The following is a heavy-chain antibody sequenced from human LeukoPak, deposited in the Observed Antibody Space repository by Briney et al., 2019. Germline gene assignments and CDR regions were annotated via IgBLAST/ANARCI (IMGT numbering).Heavy chain of an antibody. D-gene: IGHD3-22*01. CDR2: ISAYNGNT. CDR1: GYTFTSYG. V-gene: IGHV1-18*01. CDR3: ARAEYYYDSSGYYPRDWFDP. Sequence: ASVKVSCKASGYTFTSYGISWVRQAPGQGLEWMGWISAYNGNTNYAQKLQGRVTMTTDTSTSTAYMELRSLRSDDTAVYYCARAEYYYDSSGYYPRDWFDPWGQGTLVTVSS. J-gene: IGHJ5*02.